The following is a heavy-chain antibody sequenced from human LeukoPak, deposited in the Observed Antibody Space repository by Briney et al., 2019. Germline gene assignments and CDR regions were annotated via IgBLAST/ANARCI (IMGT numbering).Heavy chain of an antibody. CDR2: MYYTGTT. V-gene: IGHV4-39*07. CDR1: GGSIRSLGYS. D-gene: IGHD5-12*01. J-gene: IGHJ5*02. CDR3: ARSVSAYAGRGWFDP. Sequence: PSETLSLTCSVSGGSIRSLGYSWGWIRQPPGKGLEWIASMYYTGTTYYNPSFKSRVTMSVDTSKNQFSLNLTSVTAADTAVFYCARSVSAYAGRGWFDPWGQGTLVTVSS.